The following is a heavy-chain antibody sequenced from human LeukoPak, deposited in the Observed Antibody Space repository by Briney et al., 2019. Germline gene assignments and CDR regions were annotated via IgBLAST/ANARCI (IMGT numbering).Heavy chain of an antibody. J-gene: IGHJ6*04. V-gene: IGHV3-11*01. D-gene: IGHD1-7*01. CDR2: ISSSGSTI. Sequence: GGSLRLSCAASGFTFSDYYMSWIRQAPGKGLEWVPYISSSGSTIYYADSVKGRFTISRDNAKNSLYPQMNSLRAEDTAVYYCARDSPKLYYYYGMDVWGKGTTVTVSS. CDR3: ARDSPKLYYYYGMDV. CDR1: GFTFSDYY.